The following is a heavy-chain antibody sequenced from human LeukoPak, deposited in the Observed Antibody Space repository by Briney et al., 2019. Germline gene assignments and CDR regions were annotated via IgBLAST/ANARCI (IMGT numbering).Heavy chain of an antibody. CDR3: ARMGDYHLVSFFDY. Sequence: ASVKVSCKSSGYTFTSYGFSWVRQASGQGLEWMGWISAYDGNTNYAQKLQGRVTMTTDTSTSTVYMELTSLRSDDTAVYYCARMGDYHLVSFFDYWGQGTLVTVSS. CDR2: ISAYDGNT. D-gene: IGHD4/OR15-4a*01. J-gene: IGHJ4*02. V-gene: IGHV1-18*01. CDR1: GYTFTSYG.